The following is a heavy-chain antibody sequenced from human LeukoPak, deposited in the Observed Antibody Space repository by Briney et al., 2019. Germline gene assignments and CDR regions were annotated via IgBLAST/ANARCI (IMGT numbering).Heavy chain of an antibody. CDR1: GGSISSGSYY. D-gene: IGHD6-19*01. CDR2: IYTSGST. CDR3: ARDRRAVAGYYYYYMGV. Sequence: PSETLSLTCTVSGGSISSGSYYWSWIRQPAGKGLEWIGRIYTSGSTNYNPSPKSRVTISVDTSKNQFSLKLSSVTAADTAVYYCARDRRAVAGYYYYYMGVWGKGTTVTISS. V-gene: IGHV4-61*02. J-gene: IGHJ6*03.